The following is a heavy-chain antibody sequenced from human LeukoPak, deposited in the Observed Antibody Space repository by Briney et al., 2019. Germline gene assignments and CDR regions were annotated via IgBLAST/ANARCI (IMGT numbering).Heavy chain of an antibody. V-gene: IGHV4-59*01. Sequence: SETLSLTCTVSGGSISSYYWSWIRQPPGKGLEWIGYIYYSGSTNYNPSLKSRVTISVDTSKNQFSLKLSSVTAADMAVYYCARSGVVIPYYFDYWGQGTLVTVSS. CDR1: GGSISSYY. CDR3: ARSGVVIPYYFDY. D-gene: IGHD3-3*01. CDR2: IYYSGST. J-gene: IGHJ4*02.